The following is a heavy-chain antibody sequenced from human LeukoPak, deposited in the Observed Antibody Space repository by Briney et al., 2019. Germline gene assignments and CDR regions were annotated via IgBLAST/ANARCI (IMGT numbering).Heavy chain of an antibody. J-gene: IGHJ5*02. D-gene: IGHD6-13*01. CDR1: GGTFSSYA. CDR2: IIPIFGTA. V-gene: IGHV1-69*05. Sequence: ASVKVSCKASGGTFSSYAISWVRQAPGQGLEWMGGIIPIFGTANYAQKFQGRVTITKDESTSTAYMELSSLRSEDTAVYYCARGEDKRSSVFGIAASTWGQGTLVTVSS. CDR3: ARGEDKRSSVFGIAAST.